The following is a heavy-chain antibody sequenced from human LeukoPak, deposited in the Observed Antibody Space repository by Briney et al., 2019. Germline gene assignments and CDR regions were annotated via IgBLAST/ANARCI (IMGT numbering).Heavy chain of an antibody. CDR2: VYYTGST. V-gene: IGHV4-59*08. Sequence: SEPLSLTGSVSGGSVGSYYWSWIRQPPGQGLEWSGYVYYTGSTNYNPSLKSRVTMFEDKAKNQFSLRLSAVTVADTAVYYCARHFAYSSSSYFDYWGQGSLVTVSS. J-gene: IGHJ4*02. CDR3: ARHFAYSSSSYFDY. CDR1: GGSVGSYY. D-gene: IGHD6-6*01.